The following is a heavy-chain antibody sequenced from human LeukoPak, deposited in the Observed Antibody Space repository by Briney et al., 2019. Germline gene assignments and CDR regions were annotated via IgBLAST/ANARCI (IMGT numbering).Heavy chain of an antibody. Sequence: PGGSLRLSCAASGFNFSSYAMSWVRQAPGKGLEWVSAISWSGGSTDYADSVKGRFTISRDNSKNTLYLQMNSLRAEDTAVYYCTKPVTPLVFPPGIFDYWGQGTLVTVSS. V-gene: IGHV3-23*01. CDR2: ISWSGGST. J-gene: IGHJ4*02. D-gene: IGHD2-21*01. CDR1: GFNFSSYA. CDR3: TKPVTPLVFPPGIFDY.